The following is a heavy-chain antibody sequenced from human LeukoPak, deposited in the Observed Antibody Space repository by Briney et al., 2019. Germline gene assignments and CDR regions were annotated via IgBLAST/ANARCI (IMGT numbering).Heavy chain of an antibody. CDR1: GFTFDDYA. J-gene: IGHJ4*02. V-gene: IGHV3-9*01. D-gene: IGHD6-19*01. CDR2: ISWNSGSI. CDR3: AKDQTAYSSGGDYFDY. Sequence: QPGRSLRLSCAASGFTFDDYAMHWVRQAPGKGLEWVSGISWNSGSIGYADSVKGRFTISRDNAKNSLYLQMNSLRAEDTALYYCAKDQTAYSSGGDYFDYWGQGTLVTVSS.